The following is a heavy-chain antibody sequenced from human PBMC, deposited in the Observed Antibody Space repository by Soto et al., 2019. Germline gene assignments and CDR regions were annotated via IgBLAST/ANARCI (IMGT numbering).Heavy chain of an antibody. CDR3: ARVVWFGELLSRYYGMDV. V-gene: IGHV1-18*01. CDR2: ISAYNGNT. J-gene: IGHJ6*02. CDR1: GYTFTSYV. D-gene: IGHD3-10*01. Sequence: ASVKVSCKASGYTFTSYVISWVLQAPGQGLEWMGWISAYNGNTNYAQKLQGRVTMTTDTSTSTAYMELRSLRSDDTAVYYCARVVWFGELLSRYYGMDVWGQGTTVT.